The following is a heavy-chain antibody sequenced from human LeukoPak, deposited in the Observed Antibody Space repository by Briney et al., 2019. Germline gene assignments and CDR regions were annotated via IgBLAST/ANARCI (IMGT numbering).Heavy chain of an antibody. D-gene: IGHD7-27*01. V-gene: IGHV1-69*05. CDR1: GGTFSSYA. Sequence: SVKVSCKASGGTFSSYAISWVRQAPGQGLEWMGRIIPIFGTANYEQKFQGRVTITTDESTSTAYMELSSLRSEDTAVYYCARGETGTRRANWFDPWGQGTLVTVSS. CDR2: IIPIFGTA. J-gene: IGHJ5*02. CDR3: ARGETGTRRANWFDP.